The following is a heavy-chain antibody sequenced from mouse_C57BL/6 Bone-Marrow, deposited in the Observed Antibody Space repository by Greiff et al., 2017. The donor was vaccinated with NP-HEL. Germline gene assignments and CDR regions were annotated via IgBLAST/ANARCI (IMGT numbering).Heavy chain of an antibody. Sequence: QVQLKQSGAELAKPGASVKLSCKASGYTFTSYWMHWVKQRPGQGLEWIGYINPSSGYTKYNQKFKDKATLTADKSSSTAYMQLSSLTYEDSAVYYCALYYYGYAMDYWGQGTSVTVSS. D-gene: IGHD1-1*01. CDR1: GYTFTSYW. CDR2: INPSSGYT. J-gene: IGHJ4*01. CDR3: ALYYYGYAMDY. V-gene: IGHV1-7*01.